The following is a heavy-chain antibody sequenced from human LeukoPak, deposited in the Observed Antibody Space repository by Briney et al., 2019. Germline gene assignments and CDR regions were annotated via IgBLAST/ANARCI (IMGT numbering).Heavy chain of an antibody. J-gene: IGHJ4*02. CDR1: DGSISNTNW. Sequence: PSETLSLTCGVSDGSISNTNWWSWVRQPPGQGLEWIGEISLTGLTHYNPSLESRVTVSLDKSKNQLSLNLTSVTAADTAVYYCSRENGAFSPFGYWGQGTLVSVSS. V-gene: IGHV4-4*02. CDR2: ISLTGLT. CDR3: SRENGAFSPFGY. D-gene: IGHD2-8*01.